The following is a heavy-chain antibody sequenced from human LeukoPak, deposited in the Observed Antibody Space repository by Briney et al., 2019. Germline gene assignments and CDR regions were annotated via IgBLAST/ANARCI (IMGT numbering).Heavy chain of an antibody. D-gene: IGHD1-14*01. CDR2: INHSGST. CDR3: ARDHVLNWFDP. V-gene: IGHV4-34*01. CDR1: GGSFSGYY. J-gene: IGHJ5*02. Sequence: KPSEPLSLTCAVYGGSFSGYYWSWIREPPGKGLEWIGEINHSGSTNYNPSLKSRVTISVDTSKNQFSLKLSSVTAADTAVYYCARDHVLNWFDPWGQGTLVTVSS.